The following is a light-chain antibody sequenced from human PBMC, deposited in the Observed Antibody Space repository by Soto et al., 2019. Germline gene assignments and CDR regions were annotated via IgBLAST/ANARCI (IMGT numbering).Light chain of an antibody. V-gene: IGLV2-14*01. CDR2: EVS. CDR1: SSDVGGYNY. Sequence: QSVLTQPASVSGSPGQSITISCTGTSSDVGGYNYVSWYQQHPGKAPKLMIYEVSYRPSGVSNRFSGSKSANTASLTISGPQAEDEADYYCSSYASSSTWVFGGGTKLTVL. J-gene: IGLJ3*02. CDR3: SSYASSSTWV.